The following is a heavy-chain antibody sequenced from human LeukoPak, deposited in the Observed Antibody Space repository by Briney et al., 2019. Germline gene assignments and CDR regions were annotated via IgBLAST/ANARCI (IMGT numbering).Heavy chain of an antibody. CDR3: ATDISKDYIYYYIDV. Sequence: GGSLRLSWAASGFTFDAYGMHWVRQVPGGGLEWVSLITWDGGSAYYAASVKSRFTISRDNSKNSLYLQMNSLRLEDTAVYYCATDISKDYIYYYIDVWGKGTPVTVSS. J-gene: IGHJ6*03. CDR2: ITWDGGSA. V-gene: IGHV3-43D*03. CDR1: GFTFDAYG.